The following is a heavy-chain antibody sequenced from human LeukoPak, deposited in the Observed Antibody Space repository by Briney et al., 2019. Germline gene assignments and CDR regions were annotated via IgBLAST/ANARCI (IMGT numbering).Heavy chain of an antibody. J-gene: IGHJ6*03. V-gene: IGHV3-11*01. CDR2: ISSSGSTI. CDR3: ARAEGGSDYYYYMDV. D-gene: IGHD1-26*01. CDR1: GFTFSDYY. Sequence: GESLRLSCAASGFTFSDYYMSWIRQAPGKGLEWVSYISSSGSTIYYADSVKGRFTISRDNAKNSLYLQMNSLRAEDTAVYYCARAEGGSDYYYYMDVWGKGTTVTVSS.